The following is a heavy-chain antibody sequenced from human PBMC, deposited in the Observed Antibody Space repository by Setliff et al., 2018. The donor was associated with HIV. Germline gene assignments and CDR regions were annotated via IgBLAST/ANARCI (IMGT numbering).Heavy chain of an antibody. Sequence: ASVKVSCKASGYIFTGYYIHWVRQAPGRGLEWMGWINPNSGGTKYAQKFQGRVTMTRDTSTTTAYMELSRLRSDDTAVYYCARTSSYSSGWSAKYAFDIWGQGTMVTV. CDR1: GYIFTGYY. D-gene: IGHD6-19*01. V-gene: IGHV1-2*02. CDR3: ARTSSYSSGWSAKYAFDI. CDR2: INPNSGGT. J-gene: IGHJ3*02.